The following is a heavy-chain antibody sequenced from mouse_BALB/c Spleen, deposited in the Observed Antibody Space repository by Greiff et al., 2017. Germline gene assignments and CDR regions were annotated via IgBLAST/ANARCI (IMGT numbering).Heavy chain of an antibody. D-gene: IGHD3-3*01. CDR3: ARGGDGGAMDY. Sequence: VQLQQPGAELVKPGASVKLSCKASGYTFTSYWMHWVKQRPGQGLEWIGEINPSNGRTNYNEKFKSKATLTVDKSSSTANMQLSSLTSEDSAVYYCARGGDGGAMDYWGQGTSVTVSS. V-gene: IGHV1S81*02. CDR2: INPSNGRT. CDR1: GYTFTSYW. J-gene: IGHJ4*01.